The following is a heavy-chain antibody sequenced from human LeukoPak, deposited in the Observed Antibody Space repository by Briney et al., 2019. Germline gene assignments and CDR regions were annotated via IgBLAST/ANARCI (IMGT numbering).Heavy chain of an antibody. CDR3: LSEYYDFWSGSN. Sequence: GGSLRLSCAASGLTFSNYYMSWVRQAPGKGLEWVANINQDGSEENYVDSVKGRFTISRDNAENSLYLQMNSLRAEDTAVYYCLSEYYDFWSGSNWGQGTLVTVSS. D-gene: IGHD3-3*01. V-gene: IGHV3-7*01. CDR2: INQDGSEE. J-gene: IGHJ4*02. CDR1: GLTFSNYY.